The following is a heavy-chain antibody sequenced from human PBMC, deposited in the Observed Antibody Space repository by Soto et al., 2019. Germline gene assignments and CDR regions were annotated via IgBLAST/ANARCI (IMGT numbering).Heavy chain of an antibody. CDR2: INHSGDT. CDR1: GDSFSGYY. V-gene: IGHV4-34*01. CDR3: ARGVKCSSCSPLIKLSRLRNGMDL. Sequence: SETLSLTCAFYGDSFSGYYWSWVRQPPGKGLEWIGQINHSGDTHYNPSLKTRGTISIDTSKKQFSLNLDSVTAADTAVYFCARGVKCSSCSPLIKLSRLRNGMDLWGQGTTVTGLL. J-gene: IGHJ6*02. D-gene: IGHD6-13*01.